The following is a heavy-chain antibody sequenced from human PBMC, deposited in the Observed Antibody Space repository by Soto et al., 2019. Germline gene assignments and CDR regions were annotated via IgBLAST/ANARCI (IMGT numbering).Heavy chain of an antibody. D-gene: IGHD4-17*01. Sequence: EVQLVASGGGLVQPGGSLRLSCAASGFTVSSFLMHWVRQAPGKGLVWVSRINSDGSSTSFADSVKGRFTISSDNAKNTLDLQMNSLRAEDTAVYYCARVNYGDYGGVYDYLGQGTLVTVSS. CDR1: GFTVSSFL. CDR2: INSDGSST. J-gene: IGHJ4*02. V-gene: IGHV3-74*01. CDR3: ARVNYGDYGGVYDY.